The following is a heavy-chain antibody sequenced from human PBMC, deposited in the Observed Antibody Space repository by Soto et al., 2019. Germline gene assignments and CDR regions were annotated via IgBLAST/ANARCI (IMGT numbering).Heavy chain of an antibody. CDR2: IYYSGAT. J-gene: IGHJ4*02. Sequence: LSLTCTLSCDSMATGGHYYNLIRHLPGNGLGWIGYIYYSGATHYSPSLRPRATISIDTSQNQFSLRLISVTAADTALYLCDRAKDLEPTVCGYWSQAIQVTVSS. V-gene: IGHV4-31*02. CDR1: CDSMATGGHY. D-gene: IGHD1-1*01. CDR3: DRAKDLEPTVCGY.